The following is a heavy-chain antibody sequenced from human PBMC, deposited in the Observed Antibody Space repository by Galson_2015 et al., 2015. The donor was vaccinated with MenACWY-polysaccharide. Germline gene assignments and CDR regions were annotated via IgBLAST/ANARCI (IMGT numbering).Heavy chain of an antibody. V-gene: IGHV3-74*01. CDR2: INGDGNST. CDR3: TKDFDWNDGH. J-gene: IGHJ4*02. CDR1: GFTFSNHA. D-gene: IGHD1-1*01. Sequence: SLRLSCAPSGFTFSNHAMSWVRQAPGKGPVWVSRINGDGNSTNCADSVKGRFTISRDNAKNTLYLQMNSLRAEDTAVYYCTKDFDWNDGHWGQGTLVTVSS.